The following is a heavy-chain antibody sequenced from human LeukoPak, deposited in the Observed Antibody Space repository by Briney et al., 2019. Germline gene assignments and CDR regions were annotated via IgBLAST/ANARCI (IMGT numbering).Heavy chain of an antibody. CDR1: GFTFSTYA. CDR3: AKENGYNYYFDY. V-gene: IGHV3-23*01. Sequence: PGGSLRLSCAASGFTFSTYAMSWVRPAPGKGLEWVSAISGSGGSTNYADSVKGRFTISRDNSKNTLYLQMNSLRAEDTAVYYCAKENGYNYYFDYWGQGTLVTVSS. D-gene: IGHD5-24*01. J-gene: IGHJ4*02. CDR2: ISGSGGST.